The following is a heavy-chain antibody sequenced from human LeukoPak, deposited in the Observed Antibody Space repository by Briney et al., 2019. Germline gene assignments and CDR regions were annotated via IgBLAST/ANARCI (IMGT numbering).Heavy chain of an antibody. V-gene: IGHV4-4*07. Sequence: SETLSLTCTVSGGSISSYYWSWIRQPAGKGLEWIGRIHTSGSTNYNPSLKSRVTISLDTSKNQFSLKLTSVTAADTAVYYCARVSWFPGTSYYYMDVWGKGTTVTVSS. CDR1: GGSISSYY. J-gene: IGHJ6*03. CDR2: IHTSGST. D-gene: IGHD1-1*01. CDR3: ARVSWFPGTSYYYMDV.